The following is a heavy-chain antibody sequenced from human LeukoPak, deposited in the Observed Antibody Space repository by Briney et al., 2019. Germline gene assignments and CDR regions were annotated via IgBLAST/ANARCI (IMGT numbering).Heavy chain of an antibody. CDR3: ARAGDYSFDY. CDR1: GFTFSSYS. J-gene: IGHJ4*02. Sequence: GGSLRLSCAASGFTFSSYSMNWVRQAPGKGLEWVSYISSSSSTIYDADSVKGRFTISRDNAKNSLYLQMNSLRAEDTAVYYCARAGDYSFDYWGQGTLVTVSS. D-gene: IGHD4-17*01. V-gene: IGHV3-48*04. CDR2: ISSSSSTI.